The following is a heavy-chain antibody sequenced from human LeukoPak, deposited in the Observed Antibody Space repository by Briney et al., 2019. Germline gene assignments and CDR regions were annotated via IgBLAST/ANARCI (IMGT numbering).Heavy chain of an antibody. V-gene: IGHV4-61*01. CDR2: VYYSGNT. Sequence: SETLSLTCTVSGGSISSSSYYWSWIRQPPGKGLEWIGYVYYSGNTNYNPSLKSRVTISVDTSKNQFSLKLSSVTAADTAVYYCARRAWYFDLWGRGTLVTVSS. J-gene: IGHJ2*01. CDR3: ARRAWYFDL. CDR1: GGSISSSSYY.